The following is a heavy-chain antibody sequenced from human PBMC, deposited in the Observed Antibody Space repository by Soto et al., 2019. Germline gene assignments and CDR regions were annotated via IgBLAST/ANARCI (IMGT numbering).Heavy chain of an antibody. V-gene: IGHV3-21*01. D-gene: IGHD3-10*01. CDR2: VSSGSSYV. CDR3: ARERWFGEAGFDS. Sequence: LRLSCAASGFTFSSYNMNWVRQAPGKGLEWVSCVSSGSSYVYYADSLKGRLTISRDNAKNSLYLQMNSLTAEDTAVYYCARERWFGEAGFDSWGQGTLVTVSS. CDR1: GFTFSSYN. J-gene: IGHJ4*02.